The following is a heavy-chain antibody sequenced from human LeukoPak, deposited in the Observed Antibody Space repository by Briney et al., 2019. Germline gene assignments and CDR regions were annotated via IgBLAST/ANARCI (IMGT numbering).Heavy chain of an antibody. D-gene: IGHD3-10*01. J-gene: IGHJ4*02. CDR2: INPSGGST. CDR1: GYTFTSYY. CDR3: ARERIWFGDPLRYFDY. Sequence: ASVKVSCKASGYTFTSYYMHWLRQAPEQGLKWMEKINPSGGSTSYAQKFQGRVTMTRDMSTSTAYMELSSLRSEDTAVYYCARERIWFGDPLRYFDYWGQGTLVTVSS. V-gene: IGHV1-46*01.